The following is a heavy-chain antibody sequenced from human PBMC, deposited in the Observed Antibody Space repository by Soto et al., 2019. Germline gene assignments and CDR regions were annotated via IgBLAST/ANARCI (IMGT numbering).Heavy chain of an antibody. V-gene: IGHV3-49*04. D-gene: IGHD3-3*01. Sequence: EVQLVESGEGFVQPGRSLRLSCTFSGFTSDDFALTWVRQAPGKGLEWLGLVRSKTYDGAAEYAASVKGRFTISRDESTSTAFLQMNRLKTEDTAVYYCTRDGDFYGFDVWGQGTTVTVSS. CDR3: TRDGDFYGFDV. CDR2: VRSKTYDGAA. J-gene: IGHJ6*02. CDR1: GFTSDDFA.